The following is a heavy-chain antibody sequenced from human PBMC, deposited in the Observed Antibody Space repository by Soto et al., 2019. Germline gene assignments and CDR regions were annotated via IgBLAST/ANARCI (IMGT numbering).Heavy chain of an antibody. J-gene: IGHJ4*02. CDR1: GGSFSGYY. D-gene: IGHD6-19*01. Sequence: SETLSLTCAVYGGSFSGYYWSWIRQPPGKGLEWIGEINHSGSTNYNPSLKSRVTISVDTSKNQFSLKLSSVTAADTAVYYCARGLWQWLVLTYFDYWGQGTLVTVSS. V-gene: IGHV4-34*01. CDR3: ARGLWQWLVLTYFDY. CDR2: INHSGST.